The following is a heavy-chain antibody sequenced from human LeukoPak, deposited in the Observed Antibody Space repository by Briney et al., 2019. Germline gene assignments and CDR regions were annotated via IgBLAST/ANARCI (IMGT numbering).Heavy chain of an antibody. Sequence: PGGSQRLSCAASGFTFSDYYMSWIRQAPGKGLEWVSYISSSGSTIYYADSVKGRFTISRDNAKNSLYLQMNSLRAEDTAVYYCARVLASLRYCSSTSCPLGYWGQGTLVTVSS. V-gene: IGHV3-11*01. CDR2: ISSSGSTI. CDR1: GFTFSDYY. J-gene: IGHJ4*02. D-gene: IGHD2-2*01. CDR3: ARVLASLRYCSSTSCPLGY.